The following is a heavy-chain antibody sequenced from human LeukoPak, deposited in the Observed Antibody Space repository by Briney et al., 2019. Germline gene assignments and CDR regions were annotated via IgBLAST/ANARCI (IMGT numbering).Heavy chain of an antibody. J-gene: IGHJ3*02. V-gene: IGHV4-34*01. CDR2: INHSGST. CDR1: GGSFSGYY. Sequence: SETLSLTCAVYGGSFSGYYWSWIRQPPGKGLEWIGEINHSGSTNYNPSLKSRVTISVDTSKNQFSLKLSSVTAADTAVYYCARGMVTWGRDAFDIWGQGTMVTVSS. CDR3: ARGMVTWGRDAFDI. D-gene: IGHD7-27*01.